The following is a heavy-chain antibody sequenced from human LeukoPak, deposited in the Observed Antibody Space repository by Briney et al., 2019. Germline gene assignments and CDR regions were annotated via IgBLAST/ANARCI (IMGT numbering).Heavy chain of an antibody. CDR2: INPNSGGT. Sequence: ASVKVSCKASGDTFTGYYMHWVRQAPGQGLEWMGWINPNSGGTNYAQKFQGRVTMTRDTSTSTVYMELSSLRSEDTAVYYCARDLSFSSSWPNDAFDIWGQGTMVTVSS. V-gene: IGHV1-2*02. J-gene: IGHJ3*02. CDR3: ARDLSFSSSWPNDAFDI. D-gene: IGHD6-13*01. CDR1: GDTFTGYY.